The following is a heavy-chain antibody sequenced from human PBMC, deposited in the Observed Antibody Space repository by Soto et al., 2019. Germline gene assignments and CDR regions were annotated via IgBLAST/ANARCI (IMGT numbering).Heavy chain of an antibody. J-gene: IGHJ3*02. V-gene: IGHV1-18*04. CDR2: ISAYNGNT. CDR1: GYTFTSYG. D-gene: IGHD3-10*01. Sequence: ASVKVSCKASGYTFTSYGISWVRQAPGQGLEWMGWISAYNGNTNYAQKLQGRVTMTTDTSTSTAYMELRSLRSDDTAVYYCAGDTIGRTYAFDIWGQGTMVNVS. CDR3: AGDTIGRTYAFDI.